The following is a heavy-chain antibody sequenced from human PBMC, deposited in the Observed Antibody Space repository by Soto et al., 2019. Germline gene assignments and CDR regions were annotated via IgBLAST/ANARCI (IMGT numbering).Heavy chain of an antibody. CDR3: AKDQTTGSYYYGMDV. CDR1: GFTFSSYG. Sequence: QVQLVESGGGVVQPGRSLRLSCAASGFTFSSYGMHWVRQAPGKGLEWVAVISYDGSNKYYADSVKGRFTISRDNSKNTLYLQMNSLRAEDTAVYYCAKDQTTGSYYYGMDVWGQGTTVTVSS. CDR2: ISYDGSNK. V-gene: IGHV3-30*18. D-gene: IGHD4-17*01. J-gene: IGHJ6*02.